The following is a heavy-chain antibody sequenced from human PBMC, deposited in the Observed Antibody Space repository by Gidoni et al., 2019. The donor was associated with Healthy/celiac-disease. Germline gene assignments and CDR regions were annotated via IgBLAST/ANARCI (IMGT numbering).Heavy chain of an antibody. CDR1: GGSFSGYY. CDR2: INHSGST. Sequence: QVQLQQWGAGLLKPSETLSLTCAVYGGSFSGYYWSWIRQPPGKGLEWIGEINHSGSTNYNPSLKSRVTISVDTSKNQFSLKLSSVTAADTAVYYCARVKGSYGAFDIWGQGTMVTVSS. CDR3: ARVKGSYGAFDI. D-gene: IGHD1-26*01. J-gene: IGHJ3*02. V-gene: IGHV4-34*01.